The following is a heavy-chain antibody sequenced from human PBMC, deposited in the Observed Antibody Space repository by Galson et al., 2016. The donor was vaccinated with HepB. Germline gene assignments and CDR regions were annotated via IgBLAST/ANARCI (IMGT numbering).Heavy chain of an antibody. CDR2: IRSKADGGTT. Sequence: SLRLSCAASGFTFGDYAMSWFRQAPGKGLEWVGFIRSKADGGTTEYAASVKGRFTISRDDSKSIAYLQMNGLKTEDTAVYYCTRDRRGSSWYFDYWGQGTLVTVSS. D-gene: IGHD6-13*01. V-gene: IGHV3-49*03. J-gene: IGHJ4*02. CDR3: TRDRRGSSWYFDY. CDR1: GFTFGDYA.